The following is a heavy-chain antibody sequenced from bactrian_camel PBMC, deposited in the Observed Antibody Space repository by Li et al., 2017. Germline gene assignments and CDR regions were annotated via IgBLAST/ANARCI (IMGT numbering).Heavy chain of an antibody. CDR3: ATVSTWNYYSDYVVDDY. Sequence: HVQLVESGGGLVQPGGPLKLSCVVSGFTVSTYSMYWVRQAPGKGLEWISTLYYAHDYADYAQVHYADSVKGRFTVSRDNAKNVLYLQMNSLRTEDTAVYYCATVSTWNYYSDYVVDDYCGQGTQVTVS. J-gene: IGHJ4*01. V-gene: IGHV3S1*01. D-gene: IGHD4*01. CDR1: GFTVSTYS. CDR2: LYYAHDYADYA.